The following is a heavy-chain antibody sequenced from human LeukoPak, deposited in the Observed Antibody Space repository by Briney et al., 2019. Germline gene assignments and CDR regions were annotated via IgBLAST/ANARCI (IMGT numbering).Heavy chain of an antibody. CDR3: ARSFLMSLGELLSGGFDV. CDR1: GFTFSNYW. CDR2: IQHDGSDQ. D-gene: IGHD3-16*01. Sequence: GGSLRLSCAASGFTFSNYWMSWLRQAPGKGLEWVANIQHDGSDQYYEDSVKGRFTISRDNAKDSLFLQMNSLRVEDTAVYFCARSFLMSLGELLSGGFDVWGQGAMVTVPS. J-gene: IGHJ3*01. V-gene: IGHV3-7*03.